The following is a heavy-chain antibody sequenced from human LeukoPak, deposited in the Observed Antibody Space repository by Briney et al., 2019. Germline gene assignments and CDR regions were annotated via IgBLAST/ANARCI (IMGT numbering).Heavy chain of an antibody. CDR1: GFTFSSHA. CDR3: AKTPTGYSSGRSPGWPVDY. V-gene: IGHV3-23*01. J-gene: IGHJ4*02. Sequence: GGALRLSCAASGFTFSSHAGYWGRQAPGRGLEWVSGISGSGGETYYAGSVKGRFTVSRDNSKKMVYLQMKSLRTKDTAVYYCAKTPTGYSSGRSPGWPVDYWGQGTLVTVSS. D-gene: IGHD6-19*01. CDR2: ISGSGGET.